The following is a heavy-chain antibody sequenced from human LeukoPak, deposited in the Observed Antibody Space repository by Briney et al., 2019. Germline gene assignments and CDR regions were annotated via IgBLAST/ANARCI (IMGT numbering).Heavy chain of an antibody. V-gene: IGHV3-30-3*01. CDR2: ITYDGSNE. CDR3: ARAVAADF. Sequence: GGSLRLSCAASGFTFSTDAMDWVRQAPGKGLEWVAFITYDGSNEYYADSVKGRFTISRDNSDDTLYLQMNSLRAEDTAVYYCARAVAADFWGQGTQVTVSS. D-gene: IGHD6-19*01. CDR1: GFTFSTDA. J-gene: IGHJ4*02.